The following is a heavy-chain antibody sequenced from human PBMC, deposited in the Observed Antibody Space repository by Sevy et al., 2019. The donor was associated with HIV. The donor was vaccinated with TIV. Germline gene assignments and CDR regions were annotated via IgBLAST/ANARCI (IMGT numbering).Heavy chain of an antibody. D-gene: IGHD1-26*01. CDR1: GFTFSSYS. V-gene: IGHV3-21*01. J-gene: IGHJ4*02. CDR2: ISSSSSYI. Sequence: GGSLRLSCAASGFTFSSYSMNWVRQAPGKGLEWVSSISSSSSYIYYAASVKGRFTISRDNAQNSLYLQMNSLRAEDTAVYYCARALGPPYYFDYWGQGTLVTVSS. CDR3: ARALGPPYYFDY.